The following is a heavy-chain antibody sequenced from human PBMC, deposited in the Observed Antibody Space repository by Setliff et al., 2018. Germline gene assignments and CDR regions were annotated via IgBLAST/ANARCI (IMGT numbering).Heavy chain of an antibody. V-gene: IGHV3-74*01. Sequence: GGSLRLSCAASEFTFSNYWMHWVRQAPGKGLEWVSRIHSDGTTTAYADSVRGRVTISRDNAKNTLYLQMNSLRPEDTAVYYCARTCSGSGCYAGLESWGQGTPVTVSS. CDR2: IHSDGTTT. CDR3: ARTCSGSGCYAGLES. J-gene: IGHJ4*02. CDR1: EFTFSNYW. D-gene: IGHD2-15*01.